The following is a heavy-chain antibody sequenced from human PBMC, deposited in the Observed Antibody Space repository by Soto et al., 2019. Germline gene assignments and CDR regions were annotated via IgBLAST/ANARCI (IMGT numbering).Heavy chain of an antibody. J-gene: IGHJ4*02. Sequence: VPLVESGGGLVKPGGSLRLTCAASGFSISDHYMSWIRQAPGKGLEWVSYSSNSGTFTKYADSVKGRFSISRDNAKNSLYLEINSLRGEDTAIYYCARSGDNYNVLDYWGQGTPVTVSS. CDR3: ARSGDNYNVLDY. CDR2: SSNSGTFT. CDR1: GFSISDHY. D-gene: IGHD3-10*02. V-gene: IGHV3-11*05.